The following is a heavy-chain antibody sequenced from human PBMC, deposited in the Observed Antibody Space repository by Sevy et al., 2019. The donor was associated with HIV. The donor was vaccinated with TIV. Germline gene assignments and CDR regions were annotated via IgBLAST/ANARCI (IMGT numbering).Heavy chain of an antibody. CDR2: IKEDGSAE. D-gene: IGHD5-18*01. V-gene: IGHV3-7*01. CDR1: GFTFSGYW. CDR3: ARDSPGYGAYDY. J-gene: IGHJ4*02. Sequence: GGSLRLSCAASGFTFSGYWMTWVRQAPGKGLEWVANIKEDGSAEYYVDSVKGRFTISRDNAKNSLFLQLNSLRVEDTAMYYCARDSPGYGAYDYLGQGTLVTFSS.